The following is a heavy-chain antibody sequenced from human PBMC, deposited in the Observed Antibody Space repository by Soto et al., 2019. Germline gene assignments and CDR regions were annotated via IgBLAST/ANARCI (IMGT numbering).Heavy chain of an antibody. J-gene: IGHJ4*02. D-gene: IGHD1-7*01. CDR1: GGSISNYY. CDR3: AAYLTSTWNSDFDY. V-gene: IGHV4-59*08. Sequence: TSETLSLTCIVSGGSISNYYWSWIRQPPGKGLEWIGYIYYSGSTNYNPSLTSRVTISVDTSKNQFSLKLSSVTAADTAVYYCAAYLTSTWNSDFDYWGQGALVTVSS. CDR2: IYYSGST.